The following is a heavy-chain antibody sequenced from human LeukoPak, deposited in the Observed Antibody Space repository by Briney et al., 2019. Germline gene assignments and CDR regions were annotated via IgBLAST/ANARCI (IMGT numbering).Heavy chain of an antibody. CDR2: ISSNGATI. CDR1: GFTFSGYY. J-gene: IGHJ3*02. CDR3: AGESAWAFDM. V-gene: IGHV3-11*01. Sequence: GGSLRLSCAASGFTFSGYYMIWIRQTPGKGLEWVSYISSNGATIYYADSVKGRFTISRDNAKNSLYLQMNSLRAEDTAVYYCAGESAWAFDMWGQGTMVTVSS.